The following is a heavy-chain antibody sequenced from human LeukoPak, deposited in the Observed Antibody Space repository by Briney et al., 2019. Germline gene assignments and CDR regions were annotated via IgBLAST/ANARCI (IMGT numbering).Heavy chain of an antibody. D-gene: IGHD3-10*01. V-gene: IGHV3-7*04. CDR3: ARGKTYYYGSGIILPLDY. Sequence: GGSLRLSCAASGFTFSSYWMSWVRQAPGKGLEWVANIKQDGSEKYYVDSVKGRFTISRDNAKNSLYLQMNSLRAEDTAVYYCARGKTYYYGSGIILPLDYWGQGTLVTVSS. J-gene: IGHJ4*02. CDR2: IKQDGSEK. CDR1: GFTFSSYW.